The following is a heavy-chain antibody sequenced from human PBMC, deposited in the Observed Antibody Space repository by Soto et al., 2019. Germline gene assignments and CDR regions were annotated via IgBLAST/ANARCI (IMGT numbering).Heavy chain of an antibody. CDR1: GYTFTSYA. J-gene: IGHJ4*02. D-gene: IGHD2-21*02. CDR2: INAGNGNT. V-gene: IGHV1-3*01. Sequence: ASVNVSCKASGYTFTSYAMHWVRQAPGQRLEWMGWINAGNGNTKYSQKFQGGVTITRDTSASTAYMELSSLRSEDTAVYYCARSIVVVTALDYWGQGTLVTVSS. CDR3: ARSIVVVTALDY.